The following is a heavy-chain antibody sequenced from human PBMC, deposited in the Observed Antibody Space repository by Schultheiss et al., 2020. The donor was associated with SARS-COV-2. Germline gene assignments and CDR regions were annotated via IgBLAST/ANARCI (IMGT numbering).Heavy chain of an antibody. CDR1: GGTFSSYA. Sequence: ASVKVSCKASGGTFSSYAISWVRQAPGQGLEWMGWINPNSGGTNYAQKFQGWVTMTRDTSISTAYMELRSLRSDDTAVYYCARVLGYCSSTSCYIYGMDVWGQGTTVTVSS. CDR3: ARVLGYCSSTSCYIYGMDV. V-gene: IGHV1-2*04. D-gene: IGHD2-2*02. J-gene: IGHJ6*02. CDR2: INPNSGGT.